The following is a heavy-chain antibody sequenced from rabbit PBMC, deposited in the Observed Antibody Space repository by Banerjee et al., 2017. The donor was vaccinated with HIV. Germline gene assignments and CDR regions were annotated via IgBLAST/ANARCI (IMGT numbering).Heavy chain of an antibody. J-gene: IGHJ6*01. D-gene: IGHD1-1*01. V-gene: IGHV1S45*01. CDR1: GLDFSSSYW. CDR3: ARDTATSFSTYGMDL. Sequence: QEQLVEYGGDLVQPEGSLTLTCKASGLDFSSSYWICWVRQAPGKGLEWIACTAGGRSSFTYYASWAKGRFTISKASSTTVTLQMTSLTAADTATYFCARDTATSFSTYGMDLWGPGTLSPS. CDR2: TAGGRSSFT.